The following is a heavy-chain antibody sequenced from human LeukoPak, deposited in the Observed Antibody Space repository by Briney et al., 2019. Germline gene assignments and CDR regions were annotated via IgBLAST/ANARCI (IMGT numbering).Heavy chain of an antibody. D-gene: IGHD2/OR15-2a*01. J-gene: IGHJ3*02. Sequence: ASVKVSCKTSGYIFTSYYIHWVRQAPGQGPEWMGIINPSGGSTNYAQKFQGRVTMTRDTSTSTVYMELSSLRSEDTALYYCARGDHVRIYTQSHFDIWGQGTIVTVSS. CDR1: GYIFTSYY. V-gene: IGHV1-46*01. CDR2: INPSGGST. CDR3: ARGDHVRIYTQSHFDI.